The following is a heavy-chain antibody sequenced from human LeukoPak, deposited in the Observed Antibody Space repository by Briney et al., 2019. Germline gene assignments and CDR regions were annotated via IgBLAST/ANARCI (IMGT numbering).Heavy chain of an antibody. CDR2: INHSGST. CDR3: ASRYDSSGYYTHFDY. J-gene: IGHJ4*02. Sequence: PSETLSLTCAVYGGSFSGYYWSWIRQPPGKGLEWIGEINHSGSTNYNPSLKSRVTISVDKSKNQFSLKLSSVTAADTAVYYCASRYDSSGYYTHFDYWGQGTLVTVSS. CDR1: GGSFSGYY. D-gene: IGHD3-22*01. V-gene: IGHV4-34*01.